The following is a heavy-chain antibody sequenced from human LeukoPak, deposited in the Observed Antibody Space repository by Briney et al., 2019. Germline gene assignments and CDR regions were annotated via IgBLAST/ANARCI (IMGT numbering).Heavy chain of an antibody. J-gene: IGHJ3*01. Sequence: PSETLSLTCAVFGRSLNGSCLTWIRELPGKGMEWIGEIDHSGSTNYNPSFKSRVTISVDPSKNQFSLKLNSVTAADTAVYYCARQETVMLQGRFAFDLWGQGTTVTVSS. D-gene: IGHD3-16*01. CDR1: GRSLNGSC. CDR3: ARQETVMLQGRFAFDL. CDR2: IDHSGST. V-gene: IGHV4-34*01.